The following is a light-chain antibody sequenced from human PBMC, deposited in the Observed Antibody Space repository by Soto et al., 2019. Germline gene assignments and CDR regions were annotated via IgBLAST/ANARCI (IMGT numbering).Light chain of an antibody. CDR3: QQYTGPPTT. CDR2: GAS. V-gene: IGKV3-20*01. CDR1: QTVSSNY. J-gene: IGKJ5*01. Sequence: EIVLPQSPDTLSLSPGERATLSCRASQTVSSNYLAWCQQRPGQAPRLLIYGASTRAAGIPDRFSGSGSGTDFTLTITRLGPEDSAVYFCQQYTGPPTTFGQGTRLEIK.